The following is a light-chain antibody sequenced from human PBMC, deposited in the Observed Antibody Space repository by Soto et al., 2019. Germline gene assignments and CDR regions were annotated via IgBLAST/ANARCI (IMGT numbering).Light chain of an antibody. CDR1: QSVRNS. J-gene: IGKJ2*01. CDR3: QQYNNWPRT. V-gene: IGKV3-15*01. Sequence: ETRMTQSPATLSVSPGERVTLSCRASQSVRNSVAWYQQRPGQAPWLLIYDASFRATGISARFSGSGSGTEFTLTISSLQSEEFAVYYCQQYNNWPRTFGQGTKLEI. CDR2: DAS.